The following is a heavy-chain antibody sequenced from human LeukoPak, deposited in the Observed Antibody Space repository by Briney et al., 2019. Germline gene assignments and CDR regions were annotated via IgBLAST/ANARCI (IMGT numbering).Heavy chain of an antibody. V-gene: IGHV4-34*01. J-gene: IGHJ6*03. CDR3: ARGSSGTYYYYYYMDV. D-gene: IGHD3-10*01. CDR1: GGSFSGYY. Sequence: SETLSLTCAVYGGSFSGYYWRWIRQPPGKGLEWIGEINHSGSTNYNPSLKSRVTISVDTSKNQFSLKLSSVTAADTAVYYCARGSSGTYYYYYYMDVWGKGTTVTVSS. CDR2: INHSGST.